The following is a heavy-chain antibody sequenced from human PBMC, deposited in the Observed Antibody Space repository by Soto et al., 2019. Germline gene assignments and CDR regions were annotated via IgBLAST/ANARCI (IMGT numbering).Heavy chain of an antibody. CDR3: ARHRTDIVVVPAAYMDV. J-gene: IGHJ6*03. V-gene: IGHV4-31*03. Sequence: SETLPHTCTVSGGSIGGGGYCWSWIRKHPGKGLEWIGYIYYSGSTYYNPSLKSRVTISVDTSKNQFSLKLSSVTAADTAVYYCARHRTDIVVVPAAYMDVWGKGTTVTVSS. CDR1: GGSIGGGGYC. CDR2: IYYSGST. D-gene: IGHD2-2*01.